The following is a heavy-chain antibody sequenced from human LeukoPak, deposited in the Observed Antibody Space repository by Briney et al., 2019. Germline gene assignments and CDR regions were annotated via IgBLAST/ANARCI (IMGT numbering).Heavy chain of an antibody. Sequence: SVKVSCKASGGTFSRYAISWVRQAPGQGLEWMGRIIPILGIANYAQKFQGRVTITADKSTSTAYMELSSLRSEDTAVYYCARASIAAAGTGYYYYGMDVWGQGTTVTVSS. D-gene: IGHD6-13*01. J-gene: IGHJ6*02. CDR1: GGTFSRYA. CDR3: ARASIAAAGTGYYYYGMDV. V-gene: IGHV1-69*04. CDR2: IIPILGIA.